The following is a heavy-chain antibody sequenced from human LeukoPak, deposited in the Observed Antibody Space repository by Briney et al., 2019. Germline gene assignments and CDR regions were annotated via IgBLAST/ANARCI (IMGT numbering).Heavy chain of an antibody. D-gene: IGHD3-3*01. V-gene: IGHV1-8*03. Sequence: ASVKVSCKASGYTFTSYDINWVRQATGQGLEWMGWMNPNSGNTGYAQKFQGRVTITRNTSISTAYMELSSLRSDDTAVYYCARDRHGSYYDFWSGYYNGHYFDYWGQGTLVTVSS. CDR1: GYTFTSYD. CDR2: MNPNSGNT. J-gene: IGHJ4*02. CDR3: ARDRHGSYYDFWSGYYNGHYFDY.